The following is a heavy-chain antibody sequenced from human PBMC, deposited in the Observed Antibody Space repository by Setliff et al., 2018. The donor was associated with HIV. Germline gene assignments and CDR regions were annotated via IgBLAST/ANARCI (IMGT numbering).Heavy chain of an antibody. CDR2: IYTSGST. CDR1: GASISIGSYY. V-gene: IGHV4-61*02. CDR3: ARGYYDSSGTFDY. J-gene: IGHJ4*02. D-gene: IGHD3-22*01. Sequence: SETLSLTCTVSGASISIGSYYWSWIRQPAGKGLEWIGRIYTSGSTNYNPSLKSRVTISVDTSKNQFSLKLSSVTAADTAVYYCARGYYDSSGTFDYWSQGTLVTVSS.